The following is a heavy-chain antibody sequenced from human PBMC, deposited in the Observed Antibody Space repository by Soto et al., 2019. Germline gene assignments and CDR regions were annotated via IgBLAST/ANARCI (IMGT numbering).Heavy chain of an antibody. CDR3: ARGELRFLEWLSQFDS. D-gene: IGHD3-3*01. Sequence: PSETLSLTCTVSGGSVSSGSYYWSWIRQPPGKGLEWIGYIYYSGSTNYNPSLKSRVTISVDTSKDQFSLKLSSVTAADTAVYYCARGELRFLEWLSQFDSWGQGTLVTVSS. J-gene: IGHJ5*01. CDR1: GGSVSSGSYY. CDR2: IYYSGST. V-gene: IGHV4-61*01.